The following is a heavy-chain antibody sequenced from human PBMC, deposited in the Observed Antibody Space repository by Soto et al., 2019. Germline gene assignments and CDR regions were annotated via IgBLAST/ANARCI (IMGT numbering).Heavy chain of an antibody. Sequence: SETLSLTCTVSGGSISSGPYSWGWIRQPPGKGLEWIGYFYHSGSTNYNPSLKSRVTMSADTSKNQFSLKLNSVTAADTAVYYCARMNYYDTSGYPFDYWGQGTLVTVSS. CDR3: ARMNYYDTSGYPFDY. V-gene: IGHV4-61*01. J-gene: IGHJ4*02. CDR1: GGSISSGPYS. D-gene: IGHD3-22*01. CDR2: FYHSGST.